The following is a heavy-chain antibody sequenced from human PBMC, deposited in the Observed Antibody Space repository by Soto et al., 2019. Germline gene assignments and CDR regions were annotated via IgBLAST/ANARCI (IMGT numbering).Heavy chain of an antibody. CDR2: ISAYNGNT. Sequence: VKVSCKASGYTYTSYGISWVRQAPGQGLEWMGWISAYNGNTNYAQKLQGRVTMTTDTSTSTAYMELRSLRSDDTAVYYCAKHGEYGRGGSCTLPAYWGKGSSDPVS. J-gene: IGHJ4*02. CDR3: AKHGEYGRGGSCTLPAY. D-gene: IGHD2-15*01. CDR1: GYTYTSYG. V-gene: IGHV1-18*01.